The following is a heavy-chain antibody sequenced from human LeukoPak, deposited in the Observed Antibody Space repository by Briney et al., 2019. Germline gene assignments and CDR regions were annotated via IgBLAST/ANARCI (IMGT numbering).Heavy chain of an antibody. Sequence: SGTLSLTCAVSGGSISSSNWWSWVRQPPVKGLEWIGEIYHSGSTNYIPSLKSRVTISVDTSKNQFSLKLSSVTAADTAVYYCAGQWELLGWFDPWGQGTLVTVSS. CDR1: GGSISSSNW. CDR2: IYHSGST. V-gene: IGHV4-4*02. CDR3: AGQWELLGWFDP. J-gene: IGHJ5*02. D-gene: IGHD1-26*01.